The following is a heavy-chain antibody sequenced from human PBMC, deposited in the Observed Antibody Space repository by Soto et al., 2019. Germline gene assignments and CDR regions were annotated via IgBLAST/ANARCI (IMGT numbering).Heavy chain of an antibody. D-gene: IGHD2-15*01. J-gene: IGHJ4*02. CDR2: LYHSGST. CDR1: GGSISSGGYS. V-gene: IGHV4-30-2*01. Sequence: QLQLQESGSGLVKPSQTLSLTCAVSGGSISSGGYSWSWIRQPPGKGLEWIGYLYHSGSTYYNPSLMHRCTISIERSKIQSSLKRSCVTAADTAVYYCAREYEGGCSGGSCRNYFDYWGQGTLVTVSS. CDR3: AREYEGGCSGGSCRNYFDY.